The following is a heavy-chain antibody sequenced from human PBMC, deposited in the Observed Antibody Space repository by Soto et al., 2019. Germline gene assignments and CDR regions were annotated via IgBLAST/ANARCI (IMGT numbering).Heavy chain of an antibody. Sequence: GASVQVSCEASGFTFTSYYMHWVRQAPGQGREWMGIINPSGGTTTYAQNFQDRVTMTRDTSTSTVYMELSSMRSEDTAVYYCAMRSTEGAYYYMDVWGKGTTVTVSS. CDR1: GFTFTSYY. CDR2: INPSGGTT. CDR3: AMRSTEGAYYYMDV. V-gene: IGHV1-46*03. J-gene: IGHJ6*03. D-gene: IGHD2-2*01.